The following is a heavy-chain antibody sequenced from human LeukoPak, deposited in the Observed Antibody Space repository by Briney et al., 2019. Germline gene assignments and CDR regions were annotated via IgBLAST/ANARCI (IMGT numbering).Heavy chain of an antibody. CDR3: ATSGGTLGPTNYFAY. V-gene: IGHV4-34*01. CDR1: GESFSGYY. CDR2: INHSGST. D-gene: IGHD3-16*01. J-gene: IGHJ4*02. Sequence: SETLSLTCAVYGESFSGYYWSWIRQPPGKGLEWIGEINHSGSTNYNPSLKSRVTISVDTSKNQFSQKLSSVTAADTAVYYCATSGGTLGPTNYFAYWGQGTLVTVSS.